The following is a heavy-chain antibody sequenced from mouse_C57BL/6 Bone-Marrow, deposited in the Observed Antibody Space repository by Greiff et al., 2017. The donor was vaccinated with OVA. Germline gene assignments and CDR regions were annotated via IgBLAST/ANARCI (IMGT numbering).Heavy chain of an antibody. CDR3: ARHDYGSSDY. J-gene: IGHJ2*01. V-gene: IGHV1-42*01. D-gene: IGHD1-1*01. Sequence: EVQLQQSGPELVKPGASVKISCKASGYSFTGYYMNWVKQSPEKSLEWIGEINPSTGGTTYNQKFKAKATLTVDKSSSTAYMQRKSLTSDDSAVYYSARHDYGSSDYWGQGTTVTVSA. CDR1: GYSFTGYY. CDR2: INPSTGGT.